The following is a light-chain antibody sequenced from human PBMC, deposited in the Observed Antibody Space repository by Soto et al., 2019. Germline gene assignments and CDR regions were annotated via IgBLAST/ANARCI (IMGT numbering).Light chain of an antibody. J-gene: IGLJ2*01. CDR1: VLAKKY. CDR2: KDT. Sequence: SYELTQPSSVSLSPGQTARITCSGDVLAKKYGRWFQQRPGQAPVLVIYKDTERPSGIPDRFSGSSSGNTVTLTISGAQVEDEADYYCYSAADNSVIFGGGTKVTVL. CDR3: YSAADNSVI. V-gene: IGLV3-27*01.